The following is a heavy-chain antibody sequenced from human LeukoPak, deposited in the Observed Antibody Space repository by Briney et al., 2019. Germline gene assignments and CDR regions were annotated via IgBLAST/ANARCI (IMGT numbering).Heavy chain of an antibody. CDR2: INSVGSST. D-gene: IGHD4-11*01. V-gene: IGHV3-74*01. CDR1: GFTFTRYW. CDR3: ARAMTTETTEPPMDV. J-gene: IGHJ6*03. Sequence: PGGSLRLSCAASGFTFTRYWMHWVRQAPGKGLVWVSRINSVGSSTIYADSVKGRFTISRDNAKNTLYLQMNSLRAEDTAVYFCARAMTTETTEPPMDVWGKGTTVTVSS.